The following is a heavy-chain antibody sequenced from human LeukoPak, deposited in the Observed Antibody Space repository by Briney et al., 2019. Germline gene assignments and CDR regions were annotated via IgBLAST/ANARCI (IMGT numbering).Heavy chain of an antibody. J-gene: IGHJ4*02. Sequence: PGGSLRLSCAASGFTFSSYATHWVRQAPGKGLEWVAVLSYDGSNKYYTDSVKGRFTISRDNSKHTLYLQMNSLRAEDTAVYYCARDAQLGYFDYWGQGTLVTVSS. CDR3: ARDAQLGYFDY. CDR2: LSYDGSNK. V-gene: IGHV3-30*04. D-gene: IGHD6-6*01. CDR1: GFTFSSYA.